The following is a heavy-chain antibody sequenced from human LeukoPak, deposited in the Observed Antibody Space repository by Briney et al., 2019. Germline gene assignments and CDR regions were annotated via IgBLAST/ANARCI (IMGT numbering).Heavy chain of an antibody. V-gene: IGHV1-24*01. CDR3: ASVDWELNREYYFDY. CDR1: GYTLTELS. Sequence: GASVKVSCKVSGYTLTELSVRWVRQAPGKGLEWMGGFDPVVGETIYTQTFQGRVTMTEDTSTDTAYMKLSSLRSDDTAVYYCASVDWELNREYYFDYWGQGTLVTVSS. D-gene: IGHD1-26*01. CDR2: FDPVVGET. J-gene: IGHJ4*02.